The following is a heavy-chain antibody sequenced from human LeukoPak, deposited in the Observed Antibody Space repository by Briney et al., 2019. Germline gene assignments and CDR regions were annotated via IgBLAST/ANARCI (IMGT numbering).Heavy chain of an antibody. CDR2: IYYSGST. D-gene: IGHD1-26*01. CDR1: GGSISSGDYY. Sequence: SQTLSLTCTVSGGSISSGDYYWSWIRQPPGKGLEWIGYIYYSGSTNYNPSLKSRVTISVDTSKNQFSLKLSSVTAADTAVYYCARHSDPVGVKLNYWGQGTLVTVSS. CDR3: ARHSDPVGVKLNY. J-gene: IGHJ4*02. V-gene: IGHV4-30-4*01.